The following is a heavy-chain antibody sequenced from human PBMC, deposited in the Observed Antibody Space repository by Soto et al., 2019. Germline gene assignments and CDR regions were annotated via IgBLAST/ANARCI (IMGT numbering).Heavy chain of an antibody. V-gene: IGHV1-46*03. D-gene: IGHD2-15*01. CDR1: GYTFTSYY. J-gene: IGHJ4*02. CDR3: CRGGIDY. Sequence: QVQLVQSGAEVKKPGASVKVSCKASGYTFTSYYMHWVRQAPGQGLELMGIINPSGGSRSYAQKFQGRVTMTRDTSTITVYIELSSRRSEDTAVYYCCRGGIDYGGQGTLNTVSS. CDR2: INPSGGSR.